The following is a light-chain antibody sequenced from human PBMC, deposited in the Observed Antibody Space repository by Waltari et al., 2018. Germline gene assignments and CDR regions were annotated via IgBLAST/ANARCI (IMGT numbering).Light chain of an antibody. J-gene: IGKJ2*03. CDR3: MQGLHLPYS. V-gene: IGKV2-29*01. CDR1: QSLLHSNGYTF. Sequence: DIVMTQTPLSLAVTPGEPASISCRSSQSLLHSNGYTFLFWYLQTPGQSPQLLINLVSNRASGVPDRVSGSGSGTEFTLKINRVEAEDVGVYVCMQGLHLPYSFGQGTKVEIK. CDR2: LVS.